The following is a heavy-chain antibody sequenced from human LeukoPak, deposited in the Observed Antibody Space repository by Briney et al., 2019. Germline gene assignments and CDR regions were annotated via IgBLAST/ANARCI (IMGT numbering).Heavy chain of an antibody. CDR3: ARGAYYYED. D-gene: IGHD3-22*01. V-gene: IGHV3-48*01. Sequence: GGSLRLSCAASGFTFSNYAMNWVRQAPGKGLEWVSYIGTTSGAIYYADSVKGRFTISRDSAKNSLYLQMNSLRAEDTAVYYCARGAYYYEDWGQGTLVTVSS. J-gene: IGHJ4*02. CDR1: GFTFSNYA. CDR2: IGTTSGAI.